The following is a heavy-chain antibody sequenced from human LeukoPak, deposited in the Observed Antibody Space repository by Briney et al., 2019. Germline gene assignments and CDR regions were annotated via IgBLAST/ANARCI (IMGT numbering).Heavy chain of an antibody. Sequence: PSETLSLTCTVSGGSFSSYYWSWIRQPAGKGLEWIGRIYTSGSTNYNSSLKSRVTISVDMSKNQFSLKLSSVTAADTAVYYCARRKTTTVRGVIDYWGQGTLVTVSS. V-gene: IGHV4-4*07. CDR3: ARRKTTTVRGVIDY. CDR1: GGSFSSYY. J-gene: IGHJ4*02. D-gene: IGHD3-10*01. CDR2: IYTSGST.